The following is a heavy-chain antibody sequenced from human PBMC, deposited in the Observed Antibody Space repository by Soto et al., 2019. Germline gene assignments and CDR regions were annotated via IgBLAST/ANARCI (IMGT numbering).Heavy chain of an antibody. Sequence: QVQLQESGPGLVKPSQTLSLTCTVSGGSISSGGYYWSWIRQHPGKGLEWIGYIYYSGSTYYNPSLKRLVTISVDTSKNQFSLKLSSVTAADTAVYYCARGSLGGDLKVDYWGHGTLFTVSS. D-gene: IGHD2-21*02. CDR1: GGSISSGGYY. V-gene: IGHV4-31*01. J-gene: IGHJ4*01. CDR2: IYYSGST. CDR3: ARGSLGGDLKVDY.